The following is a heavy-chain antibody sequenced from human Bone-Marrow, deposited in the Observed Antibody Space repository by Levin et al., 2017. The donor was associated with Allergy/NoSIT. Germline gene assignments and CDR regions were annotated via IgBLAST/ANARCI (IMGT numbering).Heavy chain of an antibody. CDR2: VDYYNGDRT. Sequence: GGSLRLSCAASGFTFSNYAMNWVRQAPGKGLEWVSIVDYYNGDRTHYADSVTGRFTISRDNSKNTVYLQMNSLRAEDTAVYFCATWILAHFDHWGRGTRVTVSS. V-gene: IGHV3-23*01. J-gene: IGHJ4*02. CDR1: GFTFSNYA. D-gene: IGHD5-18*01. CDR3: ATWILAHFDH.